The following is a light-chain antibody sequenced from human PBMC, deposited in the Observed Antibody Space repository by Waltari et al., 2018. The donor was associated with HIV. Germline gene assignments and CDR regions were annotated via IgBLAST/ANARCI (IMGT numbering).Light chain of an antibody. CDR1: TSDVGSYNH. Sequence: QSALTQPPSVSGSPGQSVTISSTGPTSDVGSYNHVSCYQQYPAKAPKLIIFDVYQRPSGVPDRCSGSKSGNTASLTISGLQTEDEADYFCCAYAAGHVSFVFGNGTAVAVL. V-gene: IGLV2-11*01. CDR2: DVY. CDR3: CAYAAGHVSFV. J-gene: IGLJ1*01.